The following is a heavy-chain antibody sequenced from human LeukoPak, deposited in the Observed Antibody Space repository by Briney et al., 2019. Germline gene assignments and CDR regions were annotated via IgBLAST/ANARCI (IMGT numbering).Heavy chain of an antibody. Sequence: SQTLSLTCTVSGGSISSGGYYWSWIRQHPGKGLEWIGYIYYSGNTYYNLSLKSRVTISVDTSKNQFSLKLTSVTAADTAVYYCARAIVATVSFDYWGQGTLVTVSS. CDR3: ARAIVATVSFDY. CDR2: IYYSGNT. CDR1: GGSISSGGYY. J-gene: IGHJ4*02. V-gene: IGHV4-31*03. D-gene: IGHD5-12*01.